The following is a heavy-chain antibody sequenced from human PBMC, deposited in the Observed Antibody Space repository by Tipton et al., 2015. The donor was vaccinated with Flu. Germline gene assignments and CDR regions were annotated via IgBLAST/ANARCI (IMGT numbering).Heavy chain of an antibody. D-gene: IGHD3-10*02. CDR3: ARHTGDSVRGVIDY. CDR2: VHRAGNP. CDR1: GDSIGSGYF. Sequence: TLSLTCSVSGDSIGSGYFWGWIRQAPGQGLEWIGNVHRAGNPYYNPSLKSRLTISVDTSENQFSLKLSSVTAADTAVYYCARHTGDSVRGVIDYWGQGNLVTVSS. J-gene: IGHJ4*02. V-gene: IGHV4-38-2*01.